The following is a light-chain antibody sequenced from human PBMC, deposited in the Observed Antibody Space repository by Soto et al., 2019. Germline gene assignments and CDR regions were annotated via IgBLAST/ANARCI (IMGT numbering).Light chain of an antibody. CDR3: QQYNSYVT. Sequence: DIQMTQSPSTLSAAVGDRVTSTCRASQSISSWLAWYQQKPGKAPKLLIYKASSLESGVPSRFSGSGSGTEFTLTISSLQPDDFATYYCQQYNSYVTFGQGTKVDIK. CDR2: KAS. J-gene: IGKJ1*01. CDR1: QSISSW. V-gene: IGKV1-5*03.